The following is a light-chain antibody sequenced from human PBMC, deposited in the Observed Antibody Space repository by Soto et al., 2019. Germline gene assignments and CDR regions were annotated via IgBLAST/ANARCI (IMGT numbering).Light chain of an antibody. CDR1: SSDVGGYNY. CDR2: DVS. Sequence: QSALTQPRSVSGSPGQSVTISCTGTSSDVGGYNYVSWYQQHPGKAPKVMIYDVSKRPSGVPDRFSGSKSGNTASLTISGLQAEDEADYYCCSYARSPYVFGTGTKVTVL. V-gene: IGLV2-11*01. J-gene: IGLJ1*01. CDR3: CSYARSPYV.